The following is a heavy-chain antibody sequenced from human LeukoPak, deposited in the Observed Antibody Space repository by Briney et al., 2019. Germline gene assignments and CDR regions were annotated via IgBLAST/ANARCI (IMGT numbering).Heavy chain of an antibody. D-gene: IGHD2-15*01. V-gene: IGHV4-59*01. J-gene: IGHJ5*02. CDR1: GDSISSYY. CDR2: IYYSGST. CDR3: ARDGVVWRYCSGGSCFYPTPGNWFDP. Sequence: PSETLSLTCTVSGDSISSYYCSWIRQPPGKGLEWIGYIYYSGSTSYNPSLKSRVTISVDTSKNQFSLKLSSVTAADTAVYYCARDGVVWRYCSGGSCFYPTPGNWFDPWGQGTLVTVSS.